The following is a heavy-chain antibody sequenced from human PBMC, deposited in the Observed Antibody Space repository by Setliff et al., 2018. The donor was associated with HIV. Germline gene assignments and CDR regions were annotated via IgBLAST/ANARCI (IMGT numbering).Heavy chain of an antibody. CDR2: IGNTGTSS. CDR3: ARDCRVGWVFTYGMDV. J-gene: IGHJ6*02. CDR1: GFTFSSYA. V-gene: IGHV3-23*01. Sequence: PGGSLRLSCAASGFTFSSYAMNWVRQAPGKGLEWVSSIGNTGTSSYYADSVKGRFTISRDTSKNTLFLQMNSLRPEDTAVYYCARDCRVGWVFTYGMDVWGQGTLVTVSS. D-gene: IGHD6-13*01.